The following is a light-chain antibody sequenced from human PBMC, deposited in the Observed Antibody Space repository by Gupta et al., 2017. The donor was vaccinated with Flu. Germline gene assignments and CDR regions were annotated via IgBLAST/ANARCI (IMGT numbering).Light chain of an antibody. CDR3: QQTDVAPYT. CDR1: QNIDES. V-gene: IGKV1-39*01. Sequence: DIQLTQSPSSLSAAVGDRVTITCRASQNIDESLNWYQQRPGQSPAPLIFHSSTLESGIPSRFSGSGSGTDFTLSISKLQPEDFATYHCQQTDVAPYTFGQGT. J-gene: IGKJ5*01. CDR2: HSS.